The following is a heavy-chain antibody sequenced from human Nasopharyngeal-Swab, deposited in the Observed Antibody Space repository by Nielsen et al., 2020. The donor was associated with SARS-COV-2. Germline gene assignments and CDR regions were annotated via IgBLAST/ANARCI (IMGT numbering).Heavy chain of an antibody. CDR2: ISSSSSTI. J-gene: IGHJ6*02. CDR3: AREDIVVVPAGSYYGMDV. D-gene: IGHD2-2*01. V-gene: IGHV3-48*01. CDR1: GFTFSSYG. Sequence: GESLKISCAASGFTFSSYGMHWVRQAPGKGLEWVSYISSSSSTIYYADSVKGRFTISRDNAKNSLYLQMNSLRAEDTAVYYCAREDIVVVPAGSYYGMDVWGQGTTVTVSS.